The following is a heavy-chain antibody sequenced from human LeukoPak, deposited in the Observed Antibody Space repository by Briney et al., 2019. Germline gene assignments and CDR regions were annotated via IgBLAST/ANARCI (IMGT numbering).Heavy chain of an antibody. CDR1: GFTFSSYS. V-gene: IGHV3-21*01. D-gene: IGHD5-12*01. CDR2: ISSSSSYI. J-gene: IGHJ4*02. CDR3: GRGRPRGYSGYVIDY. Sequence: GGSLRLSCAASGFTFSSYSMNWVRQAPGKGLEWVSSISSSSSYIYYADSVKGRFTISRDNAKNSLYLQMNSLRAEDTAAFYCGRGRPRGYSGYVIDYWGQGTPITVSS.